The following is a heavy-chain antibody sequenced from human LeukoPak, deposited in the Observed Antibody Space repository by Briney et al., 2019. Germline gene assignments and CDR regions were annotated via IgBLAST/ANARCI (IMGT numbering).Heavy chain of an antibody. Sequence: ASLKVSCTASGYTFTGYYMHWVRQAPGQGLEWMGRINPNSGGTNYAQKFQGRVTMTRDTSISTAYMELSRLRSDDTAVYYCARLLGGDYDADYWGQGTLVTVSS. V-gene: IGHV1-2*06. CDR2: INPNSGGT. CDR1: GYTFTGYY. CDR3: ARLLGGDYDADY. J-gene: IGHJ4*02. D-gene: IGHD4-17*01.